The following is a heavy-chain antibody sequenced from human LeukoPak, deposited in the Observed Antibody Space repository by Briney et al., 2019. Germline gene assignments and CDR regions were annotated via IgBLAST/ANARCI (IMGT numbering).Heavy chain of an antibody. Sequence: GGSLRLSCAASGFTLSTYEINWVRQAPGQGRKWVAKIKQDGSEKYYVDSVKGRFTISRDNAKNSLYLQMNSLRAEDTAVYYCAMEDIVVVPAAMLAYYYYYYYMDVWGKGTTVTVSS. CDR3: AMEDIVVVPAAMLAYYYYYYYMDV. V-gene: IGHV3-7*04. CDR2: IKQDGSEK. D-gene: IGHD2-2*01. J-gene: IGHJ6*03. CDR1: GFTLSTYE.